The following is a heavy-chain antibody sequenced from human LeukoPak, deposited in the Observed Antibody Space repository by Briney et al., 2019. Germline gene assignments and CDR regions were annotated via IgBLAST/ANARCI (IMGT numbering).Heavy chain of an antibody. Sequence: ASVKVSCKASGYTFTGYYIHWVRQAPGQGLEWMGWINPNSGVTHYPQKFQGRVTMTRDTSIRTAYMEVSSLRSDDTAVYYCARGNYCSGGSCYDGAFDYWGQGTLVTVSS. V-gene: IGHV1-2*02. CDR1: GYTFTGYY. J-gene: IGHJ4*02. CDR3: ARGNYCSGGSCYDGAFDY. CDR2: INPNSGVT. D-gene: IGHD2-15*01.